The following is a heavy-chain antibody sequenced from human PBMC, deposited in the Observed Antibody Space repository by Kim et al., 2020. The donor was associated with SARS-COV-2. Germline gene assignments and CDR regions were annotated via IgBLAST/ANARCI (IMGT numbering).Heavy chain of an antibody. V-gene: IGHV3-15*01. D-gene: IGHD2-21*01. CDR1: GFTFTKVW. CDR3: TTDYERIGGLCDGETCYPASL. J-gene: IGHJ4*02. Sequence: GSLRLSCAASGFTFTKVWLSWVRQAPGKGLEWVGRIRSKVDGGTADYAAPVKGRFTISRDDSKNTLYLQMNGLRAEDTAFYHCTTDYERIGGLCDGETCYPASLWGQGPLVTVSS. CDR2: IRSKVDGGTA.